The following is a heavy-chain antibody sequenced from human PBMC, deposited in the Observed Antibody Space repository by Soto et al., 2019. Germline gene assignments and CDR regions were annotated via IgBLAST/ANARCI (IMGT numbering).Heavy chain of an antibody. Sequence: QVQLVESGGGVVQPGRSLRLSCAASGFTFSSYGMHWVRQAPGKGLEWVAGIWYDGSNKYYADSVKGRFTISRDNSKNTLYLQLNSLRAEDTAVYYCARDRHSYGSFDYWGQGTLVTVSS. CDR3: ARDRHSYGSFDY. CDR1: GFTFSSYG. CDR2: IWYDGSNK. J-gene: IGHJ4*02. V-gene: IGHV3-33*01. D-gene: IGHD5-18*01.